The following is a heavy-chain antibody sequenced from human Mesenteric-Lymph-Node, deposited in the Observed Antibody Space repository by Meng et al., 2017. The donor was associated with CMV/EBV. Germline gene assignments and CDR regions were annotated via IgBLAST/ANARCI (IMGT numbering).Heavy chain of an antibody. CDR1: GFTFGDYA. V-gene: IGHV3-49*04. CDR3: TRVVVVPAAVDY. CDR2: IRSKAYGGTT. Sequence: GESLKISCTASGFTFGDYAMSWVRQAPGKGLEWVGFIRSKAYGGTTEYAASVKGRFTISRDDSKSIAYLQMYSLKTEDTAVYYCTRVVVVPAAVDYWGQGTLVTVSS. D-gene: IGHD2-2*01. J-gene: IGHJ4*02.